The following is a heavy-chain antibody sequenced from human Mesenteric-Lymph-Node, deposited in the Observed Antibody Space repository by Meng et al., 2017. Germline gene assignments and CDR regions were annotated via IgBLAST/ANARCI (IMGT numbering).Heavy chain of an antibody. CDR2: IGGNAAGR. J-gene: IGHJ3*02. CDR3: AKFYGPFKSDGWTFDGFHI. V-gene: IGHV3-23*01. CDR1: GFAFSTYA. Sequence: GESLKISCAASGFAFSTYAMTWVRQAPGKGLDWVSAIGGNAAGRYYADSVKGRFTISRDNSKNTLYLQMNSLRAEDTAVYYCAKFYGPFKSDGWTFDGFHIWGQGTMVTVSS. D-gene: IGHD5-24*01.